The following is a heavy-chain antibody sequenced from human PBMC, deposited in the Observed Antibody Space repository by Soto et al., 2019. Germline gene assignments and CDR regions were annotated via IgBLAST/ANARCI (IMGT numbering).Heavy chain of an antibody. CDR2: INHSGST. D-gene: IGHD3-10*01. Sequence: QVQLQQWGAGLLKPSETLSLTCAVYGGSFSGYYWSWIRQPPGKGLEWIGEINHSGSTNYNPSLKSRVTISVDTSKNQFSLKLSSVTAADTAVYYCARLPMYGSGSYSFDYWGQGTLVTVSS. V-gene: IGHV4-34*01. CDR1: GGSFSGYY. CDR3: ARLPMYGSGSYSFDY. J-gene: IGHJ4*02.